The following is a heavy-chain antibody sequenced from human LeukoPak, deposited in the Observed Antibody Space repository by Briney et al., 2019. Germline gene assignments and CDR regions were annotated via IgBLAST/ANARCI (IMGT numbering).Heavy chain of an antibody. D-gene: IGHD4-11*01. CDR1: GYTFTSYY. CDR3: ARSSTVTLDY. J-gene: IGHJ4*02. Sequence: ASVKVCCKASGYTFTSYYMHWMRQAPGQWLEWMGIINPSGGSTSYAQKFQGRVTMTRDTSTSTVYMELSSLRSEDTAVYYCARSSTVTLDYWGQGTLVTVSS. CDR2: INPSGGST. V-gene: IGHV1-46*01.